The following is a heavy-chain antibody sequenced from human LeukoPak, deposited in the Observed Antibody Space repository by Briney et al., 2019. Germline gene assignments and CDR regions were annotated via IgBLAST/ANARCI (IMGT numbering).Heavy chain of an antibody. CDR2: ISGSGGST. CDR3: AKGVYSHDY. CDR1: GFTFSNYG. Sequence: GGSLRLSCAASGFTFSNYGMHWVRQAPGKGLEWVSAISGSGGSTYYADSVKGRFTISRDNSKNTLYLQMNSLRAEDTAVYYCAKGVYSHDYWGQGTLVTVSS. J-gene: IGHJ4*02. V-gene: IGHV3-23*01. D-gene: IGHD2-8*01.